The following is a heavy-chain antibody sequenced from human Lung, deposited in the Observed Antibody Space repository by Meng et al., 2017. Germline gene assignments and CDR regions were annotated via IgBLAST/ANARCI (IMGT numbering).Heavy chain of an antibody. CDR2: INHSGST. J-gene: IGHJ4*02. CDR3: ARGPTTMAHDFDY. Sequence: QAPPQQGGAGLLKPSETLSLTCVVSGGSFSDYYWSWIRQPPGKGLEWIGEINHSGSTNYNPSLESRATISVDTSQNNLSLKLSSVTAADSAVYYCARGPTTMAHDFDYWGQGTLVTVSS. V-gene: IGHV4-34*01. CDR1: GGSFSDYY. D-gene: IGHD4-11*01.